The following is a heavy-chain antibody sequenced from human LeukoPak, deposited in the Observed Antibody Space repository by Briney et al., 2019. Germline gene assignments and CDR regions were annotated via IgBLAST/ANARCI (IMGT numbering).Heavy chain of an antibody. D-gene: IGHD4-17*01. V-gene: IGHV3-23*05. Sequence: PGGSLRLSCAASGFTFNSYAMSWVRQAPGKGLEWVSVVTNSGSATYYSDSVKGRFTISRDNSRNTLYLQMNSLRAEDTALYYCAKHDYADFTPSPSPLWGQGTLVTVSS. CDR3: AKHDYADFTPSPSPL. CDR1: GFTFNSYA. CDR2: VTNSGSAT. J-gene: IGHJ4*02.